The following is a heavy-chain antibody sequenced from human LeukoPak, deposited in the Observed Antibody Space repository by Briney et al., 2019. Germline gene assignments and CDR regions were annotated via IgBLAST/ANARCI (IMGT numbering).Heavy chain of an antibody. Sequence: SEARSLPCTVSGAPTSVVGYYGVWFRRPPGRGLEWMVYIYHTGSTYYNPSLASRVTISVDRSKNQFSLKLSSVTAADTAVYYCARSDSPLLWFGELDAFDIWGQGTMVTVSS. D-gene: IGHD3-10*01. CDR1: GAPTSVVGYY. J-gene: IGHJ3*02. CDR3: ARSDSPLLWFGELDAFDI. CDR2: IYHTGST. V-gene: IGHV4-30-2*01.